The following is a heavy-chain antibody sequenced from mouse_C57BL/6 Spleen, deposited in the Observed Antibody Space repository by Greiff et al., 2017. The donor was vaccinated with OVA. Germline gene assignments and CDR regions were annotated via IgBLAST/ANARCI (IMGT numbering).Heavy chain of an antibody. D-gene: IGHD2-3*01. Sequence: VQLQQSGPELVKPGASVKISCKASGYAFSSYWMNWVKQRPGKGLEWIGRIYPGDGDTNYNGKFKGKATLTADKSSSTAYMQLSSLTSEDSAVYCCARDGYYEGSWFAYWGQGTLVTVSA. CDR1: GYAFSSYW. CDR2: IYPGDGDT. V-gene: IGHV1-82*01. J-gene: IGHJ3*01. CDR3: ARDGYYEGSWFAY.